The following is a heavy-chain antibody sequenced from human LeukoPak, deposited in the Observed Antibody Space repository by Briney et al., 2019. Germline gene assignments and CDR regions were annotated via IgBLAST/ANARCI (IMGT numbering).Heavy chain of an antibody. J-gene: IGHJ6*03. CDR2: ISSSGSTI. Sequence: LSLTCAVSGYSISSGYYWGWIRQPPGKGLEWVSYISSSGSTIYYADSVKGRFTISRDNAKNSLYLQMNSLRAEDTAVYYCARPGSRAKGYYYMDVWGKGTTVTVSS. CDR3: ARPGSRAKGYYYMDV. D-gene: IGHD3-10*01. CDR1: GYSISSGYY. V-gene: IGHV3-11*04.